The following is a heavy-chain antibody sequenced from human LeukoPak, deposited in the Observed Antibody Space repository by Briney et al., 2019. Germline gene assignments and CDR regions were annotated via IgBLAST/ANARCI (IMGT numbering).Heavy chain of an antibody. J-gene: IGHJ4*02. CDR1: GYSFTDHY. CDR2: MNPNSGNT. V-gene: IGHV1-8*03. D-gene: IGHD5-12*01. CDR3: ARAAGYEDFDY. Sequence: GASVKVSCKASGYSFTDHYMHWVRQAPGQGLEWMGWMNPNSGNTGYAQKFQGRVTITRNTSISTAYMELSSLRSEDTAVYYCARAAGYEDFDYWGQGTLVTVSS.